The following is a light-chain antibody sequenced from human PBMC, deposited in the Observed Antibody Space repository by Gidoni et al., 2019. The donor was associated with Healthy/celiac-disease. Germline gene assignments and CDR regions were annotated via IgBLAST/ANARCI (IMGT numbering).Light chain of an antibody. Sequence: LVLTQSPATLSVSPGERATLSCRASLGVSSNLAWSQQTPSQAPRLLIAGASPRATGIPARFRVSGSGTEFTLTVSSRQSKDFAIYDCQQDNNGPPLTFGGGTKVEIK. CDR1: LGVSSN. J-gene: IGKJ4*01. CDR2: GAS. V-gene: IGKV3-15*01. CDR3: QQDNNGPPLT.